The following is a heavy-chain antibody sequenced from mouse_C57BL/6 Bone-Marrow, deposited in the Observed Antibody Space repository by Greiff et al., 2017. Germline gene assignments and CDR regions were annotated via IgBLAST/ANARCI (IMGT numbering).Heavy chain of an antibody. CDR3: ARGDWDWFAY. V-gene: IGHV1-69*01. D-gene: IGHD4-1*01. CDR2: IDPSDSYT. Sequence: VKLQQPGAELVMPGASVKLSCKASGYTFTSYWMHWVKQRPGQGLEWIGEIDPSDSYTNYNQKFKGKSTLTVDKSSSTAYMQLSSLTSEDSAVYYCARGDWDWFAYWGQGTLVTVSA. CDR1: GYTFTSYW. J-gene: IGHJ3*01.